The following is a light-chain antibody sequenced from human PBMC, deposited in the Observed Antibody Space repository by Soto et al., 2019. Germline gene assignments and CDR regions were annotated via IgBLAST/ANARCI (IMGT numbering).Light chain of an antibody. CDR2: DVS. J-gene: IGKJ1*01. Sequence: IVLTKTTATMCFFIGITVTLSCGVSKNISYYLISYHQNAGQAPRLLIYDVSNRATGVPAKFSGSGSGTYFTLTIPSLAPEAFAVYYSKQRGNWPRTFGKGTKVDTK. CDR1: KNISYY. CDR3: KQRGNWPRT. V-gene: IGKV3-11*01.